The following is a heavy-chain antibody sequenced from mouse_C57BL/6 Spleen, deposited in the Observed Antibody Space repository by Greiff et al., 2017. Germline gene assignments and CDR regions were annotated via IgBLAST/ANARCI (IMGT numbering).Heavy chain of an antibody. J-gene: IGHJ3*01. D-gene: IGHD2-2*01. CDR1: GYTFTDYE. V-gene: IGHV1-15*01. Sequence: QLQQSGAELVRPGASVTLSCKASGYTFTDYEMHWVKQTPVHGLEWIGAIDPETGGTAYNQKFKGKAILTADKSSSTAYMELRSLTSEDSAVYYCTRNGYDGAWFAYWGQGTLVTVSA. CDR3: TRNGYDGAWFAY. CDR2: IDPETGGT.